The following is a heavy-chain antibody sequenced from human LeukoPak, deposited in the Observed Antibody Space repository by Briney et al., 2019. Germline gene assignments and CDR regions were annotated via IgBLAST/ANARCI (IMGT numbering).Heavy chain of an antibody. CDR2: INHSGST. J-gene: IGHJ4*02. D-gene: IGHD3-22*01. CDR1: GGSFSGYY. Sequence: PSETLSLTCAVYGGSFSGYYWSWIRQPPGKGLEWIREINHSGSTNYNPSLKSRVTISVDTSKNQFSLKLSSVTAADTAVYYCAREGNYYSDSSGYPIWGQGTLVTVSS. CDR3: AREGNYYSDSSGYPI. V-gene: IGHV4-34*01.